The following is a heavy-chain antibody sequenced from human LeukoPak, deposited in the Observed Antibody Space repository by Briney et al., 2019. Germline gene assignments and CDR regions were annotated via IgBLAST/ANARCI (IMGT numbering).Heavy chain of an antibody. J-gene: IGHJ4*02. V-gene: IGHV3-48*03. CDR3: ARDAVGARYFDY. CDR1: GFTFSSYE. Sequence: QPGGSLRLSCAASGFTFSSYEMNWVRQAPGEGLEWVSYISSSGSTIYYADSVKGRFTISRDNAKNSLYLQMNSLRAEDTAVYYCARDAVGARYFDYWGQGTLVTVSS. D-gene: IGHD6-6*01. CDR2: ISSSGSTI.